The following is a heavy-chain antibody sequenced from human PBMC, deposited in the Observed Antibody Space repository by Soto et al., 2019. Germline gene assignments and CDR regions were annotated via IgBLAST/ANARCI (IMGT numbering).Heavy chain of an antibody. Sequence: SETLSLTCTVSGGSISSSRCHWGWIRQPPGKGLEWIGYFYYSGSTNYNPSLKSRVTISVDTSKNQFSLKLSSVTAADTAVYYCARDSVESYYDILTGYGYYYYGMDVWGQGTTVTVSS. CDR2: FYYSGST. J-gene: IGHJ6*02. V-gene: IGHV4-61*01. D-gene: IGHD3-9*01. CDR1: GGSISSSRCH. CDR3: ARDSVESYYDILTGYGYYYYGMDV.